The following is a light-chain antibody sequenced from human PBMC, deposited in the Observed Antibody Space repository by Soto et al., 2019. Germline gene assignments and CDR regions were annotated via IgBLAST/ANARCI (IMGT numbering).Light chain of an antibody. Sequence: QSVLTQPASVSGSPGQSITISCTGTSSDVGGYNYVSWYQQHPGKAPKLMIYDVSNRPSGVSNRFSGSKSGNTASLTISGLQAEDDADYYCSSSTSSSTLLYVFVTGTKVTVL. CDR2: DVS. V-gene: IGLV2-14*01. CDR3: SSSTSSSTLLYV. CDR1: SSDVGGYNY. J-gene: IGLJ1*01.